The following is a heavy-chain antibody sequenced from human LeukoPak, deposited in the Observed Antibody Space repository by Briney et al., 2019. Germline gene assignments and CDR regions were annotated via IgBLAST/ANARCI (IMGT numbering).Heavy chain of an antibody. CDR3: ARGSSGIAAAGTISRSHYYYYMDV. V-gene: IGHV3-30*02. Sequence: GGSLRLSCAASGFTFSSYGMHWVRQAPGKGLEWVAFIRYDGSNKYYADSVKGRFTISRDNSKNTLYLQMNSLRAEDTAVYYCARGSSGIAAAGTISRSHYYYYMDVWGKGTTVTISS. CDR1: GFTFSSYG. CDR2: IRYDGSNK. D-gene: IGHD6-13*01. J-gene: IGHJ6*03.